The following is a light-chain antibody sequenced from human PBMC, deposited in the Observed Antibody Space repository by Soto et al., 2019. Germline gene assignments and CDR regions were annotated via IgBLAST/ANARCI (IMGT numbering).Light chain of an antibody. V-gene: IGKV3-20*01. CDR3: QQYGSSPT. CDR2: GAS. J-gene: IGKJ5*01. CDR1: QSLTTSY. Sequence: EIVLTQSPGTLSLFPGERATLSCRASQSLTTSYLAWYQQKPGQAPRLLIYGASSRATGIPDRFSGSGSGTDFTFTISRLEPEDFAVYYCQQYGSSPTFGQGTRLEIK.